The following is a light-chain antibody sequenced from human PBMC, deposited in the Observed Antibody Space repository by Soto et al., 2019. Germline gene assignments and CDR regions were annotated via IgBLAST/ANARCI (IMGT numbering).Light chain of an antibody. J-gene: IGKJ1*01. CDR1: QSINNY. Sequence: DIQMTQSPSSVSASVGDRLTITCRASQSINNYLSWYQVKPGKAPRLLIYAASNLQRGVPSRFSGSGSVTDFTLTISSLQPEDLATYYCHQSYSNPRTFGQGTKVEI. V-gene: IGKV1-39*01. CDR3: HQSYSNPRT. CDR2: AAS.